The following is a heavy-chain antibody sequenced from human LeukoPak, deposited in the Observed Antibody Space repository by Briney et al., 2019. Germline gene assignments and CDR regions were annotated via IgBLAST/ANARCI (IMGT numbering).Heavy chain of an antibody. V-gene: IGHV4-59*01. D-gene: IGHD2-21*02. CDR2: IYYSGST. J-gene: IGHJ3*02. CDR1: GGSISSYY. Sequence: SETLSLTCTVSGGSISSYYWSWIRQPPGKGLEWIGYIYYSGSTNYNPSLKSRVTISVDTSKNQFSLKLSSVTAADTAVYYCARVGDQNAFDIWGQGQWSPSLQ. CDR3: ARVGDQNAFDI.